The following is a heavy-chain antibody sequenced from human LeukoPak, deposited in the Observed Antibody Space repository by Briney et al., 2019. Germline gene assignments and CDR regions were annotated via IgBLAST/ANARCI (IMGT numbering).Heavy chain of an antibody. V-gene: IGHV4-59*01. Sequence: KPSETLSITCTVSGGSISSYYWSWIRQPPEKGLERIGYMYYSGSTNYNPSLKSRVTISVDTSKNQFSLKLSSVTAADTAVYYCARANYVWGSYRYNKGVAFDIWGQGTMVTVSS. J-gene: IGHJ3*02. CDR1: GGSISSYY. D-gene: IGHD3-16*02. CDR3: ARANYVWGSYRYNKGVAFDI. CDR2: MYYSGST.